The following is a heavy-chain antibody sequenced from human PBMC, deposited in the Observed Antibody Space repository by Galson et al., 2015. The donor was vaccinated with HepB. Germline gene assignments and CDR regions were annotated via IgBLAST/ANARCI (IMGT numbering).Heavy chain of an antibody. J-gene: IGHJ6*02. Sequence: SVKVSCKVSGNTLTESSMHWVRQAPGKGLEWMGSFDPEDGERIYAQKFQGRVTMTEDISTDTAYMEVSTLRSEDTAVYFCATGSYCGADCYLYGMDVWGQGTTVTVSS. CDR1: GNTLTESS. CDR3: ATGSYCGADCYLYGMDV. V-gene: IGHV1-24*01. D-gene: IGHD2-21*01. CDR2: FDPEDGER.